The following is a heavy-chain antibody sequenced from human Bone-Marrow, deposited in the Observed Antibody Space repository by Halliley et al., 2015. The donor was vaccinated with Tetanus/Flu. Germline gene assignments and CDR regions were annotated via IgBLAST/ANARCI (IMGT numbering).Heavy chain of an antibody. J-gene: IGHJ4*02. Sequence: LVWVSRVNSDGSVTNYADSVRGRFTISRDNAKNTLYLQMSSLRVEDTAVYYCVNSISGSYYYWGQGTLVTVSS. CDR2: VNSDGSVT. CDR3: VNSISGSYYY. V-gene: IGHV3-74*01. D-gene: IGHD1-26*01.